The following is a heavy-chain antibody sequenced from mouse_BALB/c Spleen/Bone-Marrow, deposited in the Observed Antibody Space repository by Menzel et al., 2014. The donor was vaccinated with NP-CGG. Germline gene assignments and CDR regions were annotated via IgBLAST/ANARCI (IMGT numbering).Heavy chain of an antibody. J-gene: IGHJ1*01. CDR3: ARDENYDIYWYFDV. D-gene: IGHD1-1*01. CDR1: GFTFTVYY. CDR2: IRNKANGYTT. Sequence: EVKLVESGGGLVQPGGSLRLSCATSGFTFTVYYMSWVRQTPGKAPEWLGFIRNKANGYTTDYSVSVKGRFTISRDNSQSILYLQMNTLRAEDSATYYCARDENYDIYWYFDVWGAGTTVTVSS. V-gene: IGHV7-3*02.